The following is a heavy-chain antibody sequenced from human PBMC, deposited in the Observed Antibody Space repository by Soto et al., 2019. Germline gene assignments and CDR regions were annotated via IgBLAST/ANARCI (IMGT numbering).Heavy chain of an antibody. CDR2: IWYDGSNK. D-gene: IGHD3-22*01. CDR3: ARDTYYYDSSGYPDY. J-gene: IGHJ4*02. CDR1: GFTFSSYG. Sequence: GGSLRLSCAASGFTFSSYGMHWVRQAPGKGLEWVAVIWYDGSNKYYADSVKGRFTISRDNSKNTLYLQMNSLRAEDTVVYYCARDTYYYDSSGYPDYWGQGTLVTVSS. V-gene: IGHV3-33*01.